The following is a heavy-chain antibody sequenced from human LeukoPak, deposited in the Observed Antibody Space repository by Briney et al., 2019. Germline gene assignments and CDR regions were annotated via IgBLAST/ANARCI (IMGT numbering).Heavy chain of an antibody. D-gene: IGHD4-17*01. Sequence: GGSLRLSCAASGFTFSSYGMSWVRQAPGKGLEWVSAISGSGGSTYYADSVKGRFTISRDNSKNTLYLQMNSLRVEDTAVYYCAKGMGFLTSVDYWGQGTLVTVSS. CDR2: ISGSGGST. V-gene: IGHV3-23*01. CDR1: GFTFSSYG. CDR3: AKGMGFLTSVDY. J-gene: IGHJ4*02.